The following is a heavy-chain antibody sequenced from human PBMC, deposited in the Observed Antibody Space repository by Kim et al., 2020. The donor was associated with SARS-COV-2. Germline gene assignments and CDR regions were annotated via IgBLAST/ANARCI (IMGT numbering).Heavy chain of an antibody. Sequence: GGSLRLSCAASGFTFSSYSMNWVRQAPGKGLEWVSSISSSSSYIYYADSVKGRFTISRDNAKNSLYLQMNSLRAEDTAVYYCARSSHLPIAAAGRKRHFDYCGQGTLVTVSS. V-gene: IGHV3-21*04. CDR3: ARSSHLPIAAAGRKRHFDY. J-gene: IGHJ4*02. CDR2: ISSSSSYI. D-gene: IGHD6-13*01. CDR1: GFTFSSYS.